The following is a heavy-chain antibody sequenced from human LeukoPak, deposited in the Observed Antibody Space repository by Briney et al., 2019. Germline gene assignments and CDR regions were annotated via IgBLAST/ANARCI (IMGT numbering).Heavy chain of an antibody. CDR3: ARDPNGDYIGAFDM. CDR1: GFTFSTYA. J-gene: IGHJ3*02. CDR2: ISYDGTNK. Sequence: GGSLRLSCAASGFTFSTYAIHWVRQAPGKGLEWVAVISYDGTNKNYADSVKGRFTISRDNSKNTLYLQMNSLRAEDTAVYYCARDPNGDYIGAFDMWGPGTMVTVSS. D-gene: IGHD4-17*01. V-gene: IGHV3-30*07.